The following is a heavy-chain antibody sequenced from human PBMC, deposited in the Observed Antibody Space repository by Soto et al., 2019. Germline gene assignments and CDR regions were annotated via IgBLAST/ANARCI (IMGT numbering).Heavy chain of an antibody. CDR3: ARWYNWNYGGMDV. CDR1: GFTVSSNY. D-gene: IGHD1-20*01. CDR2: IYTGGSA. V-gene: IGHV3-66*01. J-gene: IGHJ6*02. Sequence: GGSLRLSCAASGFTVSSNYMSWVRQAPGKGLEWVSVIYTGGSAYYADSGKDRFTISRDNSKNTLYLQMNGLRAEDTAVYYCARWYNWNYGGMDVWGQGTTVTVSS.